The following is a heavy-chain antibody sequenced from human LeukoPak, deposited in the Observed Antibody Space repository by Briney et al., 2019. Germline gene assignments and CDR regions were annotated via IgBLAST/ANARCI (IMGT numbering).Heavy chain of an antibody. J-gene: IGHJ4*02. CDR3: ARGITMIVVARPPEFDY. D-gene: IGHD3-22*01. CDR2: INPNSGGT. V-gene: IGHV1-2*02. Sequence: ASVKVSCKASGYTFTGYYVHWVRQAPGQGLEWMGWINPNSGGTNYAQKFQGRVTMTRDTSISTAYMELSRLRSDDTAVYYCARGITMIVVARPPEFDYWGQGTLVTVSS. CDR1: GYTFTGYY.